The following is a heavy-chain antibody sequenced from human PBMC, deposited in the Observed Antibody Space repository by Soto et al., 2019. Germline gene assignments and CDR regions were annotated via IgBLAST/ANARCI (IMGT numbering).Heavy chain of an antibody. CDR1: GGSISSSNW. J-gene: IGHJ6*02. D-gene: IGHD2-15*01. V-gene: IGHV4-4*02. CDR3: ARDRAGTYCSGGGCYGMDV. CDR2: IYHSGST. Sequence: SETLSLTCAVSGGSISSSNWWSWVRQPPGKGLEWIGEIYHSGSTNYNPSLKSRVTISVGKSKNQFSLKLSSVTAADTAVYYCARDRAGTYCSGGGCYGMDVWGQGTTVTVSS.